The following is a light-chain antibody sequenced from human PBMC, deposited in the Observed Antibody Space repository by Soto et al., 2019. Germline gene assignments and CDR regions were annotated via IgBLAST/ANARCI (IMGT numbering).Light chain of an antibody. V-gene: IGKV3-20*01. Sequence: EIVLTQSPGTLSLSPGERATLSCRASQSVSSNYLAWYQQKPGQAPRLLIYGASSWATGIPDRFSGSGSGTDFTLTISRLEPEDFEVYYCQQYGSSPITFGPGTKVDIK. J-gene: IGKJ3*01. CDR1: QSVSSNY. CDR3: QQYGSSPIT. CDR2: GAS.